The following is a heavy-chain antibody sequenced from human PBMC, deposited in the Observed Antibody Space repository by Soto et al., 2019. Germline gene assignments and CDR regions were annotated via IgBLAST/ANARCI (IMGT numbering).Heavy chain of an antibody. CDR3: AKDLTMIRGVIYYGMDV. J-gene: IGHJ6*02. V-gene: IGHV3-23*01. CDR1: GFTFSSYA. Sequence: EVQLLESGGGLVQPGGSLRLSCAASGFTFSSYAMSWVRQAPGKGLEWVSVITSGDSTYYADSVKGRFTISRDNSKNTLYLQMNSLRDEDTAVYYCAKDLTMIRGVIYYGMDVWGQGTTVTVSS. D-gene: IGHD3-10*01. CDR2: ITSGDST.